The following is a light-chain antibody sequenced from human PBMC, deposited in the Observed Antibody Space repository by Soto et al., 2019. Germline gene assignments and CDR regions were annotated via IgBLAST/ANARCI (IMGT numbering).Light chain of an antibody. Sequence: QSALTQPGSVSGSPGQSITISCTGTSSDVGGYNYVSWYQQHPGKAPKLMIYDVSKRPSGVSNRFSGSKSGNTASLTISGLQAEDEADYYCSSYTSGNTLVLFGGGTKLTVL. CDR3: SSYTSGNTLVL. V-gene: IGLV2-14*03. CDR2: DVS. J-gene: IGLJ2*01. CDR1: SSDVGGYNY.